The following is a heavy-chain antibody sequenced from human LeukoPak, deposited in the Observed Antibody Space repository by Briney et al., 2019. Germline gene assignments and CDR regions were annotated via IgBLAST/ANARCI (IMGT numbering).Heavy chain of an antibody. CDR3: ATRGKSPTEVVIDY. CDR1: GYTLTELS. D-gene: IGHD3-22*01. CDR2: FDPEDGET. Sequence: GASVKVSCKVSGYTLTELSMHWVRQAPGKGLEWMGGFDPEDGETIYAQKFQGRVTMTEDTSTDTAYMELSSLRSEDTAVYYCATRGKSPTEVVIDYWGQGTLVTVSS. V-gene: IGHV1-24*01. J-gene: IGHJ4*02.